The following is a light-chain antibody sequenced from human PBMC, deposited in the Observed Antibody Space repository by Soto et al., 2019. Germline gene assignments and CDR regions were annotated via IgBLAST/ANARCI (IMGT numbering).Light chain of an antibody. CDR3: CSYAGSLRV. CDR1: SSDVGSYNL. V-gene: IGLV2-23*01. Sequence: QSVLTQPASVSGSPGQSITISCTGTSSDVGSYNLVSWYQQHPGKAPKLMIYEGSKRPSGVSNRFSGSKSGNTASLTISGLQAEDEADYYCCSYAGSLRVFGNGTKVTVL. J-gene: IGLJ1*01. CDR2: EGS.